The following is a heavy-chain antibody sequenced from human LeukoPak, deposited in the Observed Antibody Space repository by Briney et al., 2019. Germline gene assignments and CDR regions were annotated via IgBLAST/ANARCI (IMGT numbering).Heavy chain of an antibody. D-gene: IGHD6-19*01. J-gene: IGHJ4*02. CDR1: GGSISGYY. CDR3: VGGSGWLVQY. Sequence: SETLSLTCTVSGGSISGYYWSWIRQPPGKGLEWIGYIHYTRSTNYNSSLRSRVAISVDASKNQFSLNLSSVTAADTAVYYCVGGSGWLVQYWGQGSLVTVSS. CDR2: IHYTRST. V-gene: IGHV4-59*01.